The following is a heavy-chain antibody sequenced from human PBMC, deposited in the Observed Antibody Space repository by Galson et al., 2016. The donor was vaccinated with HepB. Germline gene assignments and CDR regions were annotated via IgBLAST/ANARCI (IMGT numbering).Heavy chain of an antibody. V-gene: IGHV3-23*01. D-gene: IGHD6-13*01. Sequence: SLRLSCAASGFTFSSCAMTWVRQAPGKGLEWVSGISGSGANTYYANAVKGRFTISRDNSNNTLYLQVNSLRAEDTALYFCARYSDSWAPFDYWGQGSLVTVSS. CDR2: ISGSGANT. CDR3: ARYSDSWAPFDY. J-gene: IGHJ4*02. CDR1: GFTFSSCA.